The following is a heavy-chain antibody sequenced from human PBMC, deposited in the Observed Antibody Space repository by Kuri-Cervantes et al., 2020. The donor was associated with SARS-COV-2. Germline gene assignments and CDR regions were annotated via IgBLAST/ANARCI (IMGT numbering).Heavy chain of an antibody. J-gene: IGHJ6*02. V-gene: IGHV3-NL1*01. CDR1: GFTFSSYS. CDR3: AKAFTYAHYYYHAMDV. D-gene: IGHD2-2*01. CDR2: IYSGGST. Sequence: GESLKISCAASGFTFSSYSMNWVRQAPGKGLEWVSVIYSGGSTYYADSVKGRFTISRDNSRNRLYLQMNSLRPEDTAVYYCAKAFTYAHYYYHAMDVWGLGTTVTVSS.